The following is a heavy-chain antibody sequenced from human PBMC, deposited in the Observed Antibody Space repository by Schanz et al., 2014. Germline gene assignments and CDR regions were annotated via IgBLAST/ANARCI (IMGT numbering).Heavy chain of an antibody. CDR1: GYTFTSYD. Sequence: VQLVQSGAEVKRPGASVRVSCKASGYTFTSYDFNWVRQAPGQGLEWMGWINGYNGHTLYAQKFQGRVTITADKSTFTAYMELSSLRSDDTAVYYCARGGGPEDVFDIWGQGTILTVSS. V-gene: IGHV1-8*01. CDR3: ARGGGPEDVFDI. CDR2: INGYNGHT. J-gene: IGHJ3*02.